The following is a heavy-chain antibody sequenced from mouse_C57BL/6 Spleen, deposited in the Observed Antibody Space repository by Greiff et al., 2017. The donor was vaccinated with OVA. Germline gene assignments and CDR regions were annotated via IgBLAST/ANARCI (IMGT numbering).Heavy chain of an antibody. Sequence: VQLQQSGAELVKPGASVKISCKASGYAFSSYWMNWVKQRPGKGLEWIGQIYPGDGDTNYNGKFKGKATLTADKSSSTAYMQLSSLTSEDSAVYFCAGEIYDGRDAMDYWGQGTSVTVSS. CDR2: IYPGDGDT. CDR3: AGEIYDGRDAMDY. CDR1: GYAFSSYW. V-gene: IGHV1-80*01. D-gene: IGHD2-3*01. J-gene: IGHJ4*01.